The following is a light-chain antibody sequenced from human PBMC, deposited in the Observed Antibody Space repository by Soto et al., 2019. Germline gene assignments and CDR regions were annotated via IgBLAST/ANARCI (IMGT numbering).Light chain of an antibody. V-gene: IGLV4-69*01. CDR3: QTWGAGILV. Sequence: QSVLTQSPSASASLGASVTLTCTLSSGHTNYVIAWHQQQPDKGPRFLMRLNRDGSHGKGDGIPDRFSGSTSGAERYLTISGLQSEDEGDYYCQTWGAGILVFGAGTKLTVL. CDR2: LNRDGSH. J-gene: IGLJ1*01. CDR1: SGHTNYV.